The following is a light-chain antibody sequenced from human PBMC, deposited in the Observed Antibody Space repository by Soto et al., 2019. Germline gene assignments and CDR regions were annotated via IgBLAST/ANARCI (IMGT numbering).Light chain of an antibody. CDR1: QSVSSD. Sequence: EILMTQSPATVSVSPGERATLSCRASQSVSSDLAWYQHRPGQAPRLLIYGAYTRATGIPARFSGSGSGTDFTLTISSLQSEDFAVYYCQHYNYWPPKTFGQGTKVDNK. V-gene: IGKV3-15*01. J-gene: IGKJ1*01. CDR3: QHYNYWPPKT. CDR2: GAY.